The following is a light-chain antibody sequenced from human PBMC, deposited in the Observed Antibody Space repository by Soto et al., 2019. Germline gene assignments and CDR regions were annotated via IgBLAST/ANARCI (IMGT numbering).Light chain of an antibody. CDR1: SSNIGAGYD. J-gene: IGLJ3*02. CDR2: GNS. CDR3: QSYDSSLSGWV. V-gene: IGLV1-40*01. Sequence: QLVLTQPPSVSGAPGQRVTISCTGSSSNIGAGYDVHWYQQLPGTAPKLLIYGNSNRPSGVPDRFSGSKSGTSASLAITGLRAEDEADYSCQSYDSSLSGWVFGGGTQLTVL.